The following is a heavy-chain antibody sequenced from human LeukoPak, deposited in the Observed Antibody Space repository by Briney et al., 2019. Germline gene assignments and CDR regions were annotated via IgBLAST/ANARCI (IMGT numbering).Heavy chain of an antibody. CDR1: GYTFTGYY. D-gene: IGHD2-15*01. CDR2: INPNSGGT. V-gene: IGHV1-2*02. Sequence: VSVKVSCKASGYTFTGYYMHWVRQAPGQGLEWMGWINPNSGGTNYAQKFQGRVTMTRDTSISTAYMELSRLRSDDTAVYYCARDNDDYCSGGSCYPYYFDYWGQGTLVTVSS. CDR3: ARDNDDYCSGGSCYPYYFDY. J-gene: IGHJ4*02.